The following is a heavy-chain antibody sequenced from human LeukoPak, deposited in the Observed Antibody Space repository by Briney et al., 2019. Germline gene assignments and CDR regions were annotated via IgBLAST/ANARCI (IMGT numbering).Heavy chain of an antibody. Sequence: ASVKVSCKASGYTFTGYYMHWVRQAPGQGLEWMGWINPNSGGTNYAQKFQGRVTMTRDTSISTAYMEVSRLRSDDTAVYYCARDRYPYCSSTSCYDPDNWFYPWGQGTLVTVSS. J-gene: IGHJ5*02. V-gene: IGHV1-2*02. CDR2: INPNSGGT. CDR3: ARDRYPYCSSTSCYDPDNWFYP. D-gene: IGHD2-2*01. CDR1: GYTFTGYY.